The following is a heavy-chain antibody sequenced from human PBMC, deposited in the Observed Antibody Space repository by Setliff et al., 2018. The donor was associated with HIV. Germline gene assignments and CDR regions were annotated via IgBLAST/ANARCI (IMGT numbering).Heavy chain of an antibody. Sequence: SETLSLTCAVSGDSIDSRSYYWGWIRQPPGKGLEWIGYFYYSGNSNYNPSLKSRVTILVDASRQQFSLRLRSVTAADTAVYYCVRPFFGPGGHYHDVDVWGPGTTVTLSS. CDR1: GDSIDSRSYY. CDR3: VRPFFGPGGHYHDVDV. J-gene: IGHJ6*02. D-gene: IGHD3-3*01. V-gene: IGHV4-39*07. CDR2: FYYSGNS.